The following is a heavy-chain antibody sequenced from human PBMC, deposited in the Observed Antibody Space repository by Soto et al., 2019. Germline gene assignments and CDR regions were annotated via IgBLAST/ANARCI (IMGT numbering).Heavy chain of an antibody. CDR1: GGSISSYY. CDR2: IYYSGST. V-gene: IGHV4-59*01. J-gene: IGHJ4*02. CDR3: ARVSPRWLPAHDY. Sequence: PSETLSLTCTVAGGSISSYYWSWIRQPPGKGLEWIGYIYYSGSTNYNPSLKSRVTISVDTSKNQFSLKLSSVTAADTAVYYCARVSPRWLPAHDYWGQGTLVTVSS. D-gene: IGHD5-12*01.